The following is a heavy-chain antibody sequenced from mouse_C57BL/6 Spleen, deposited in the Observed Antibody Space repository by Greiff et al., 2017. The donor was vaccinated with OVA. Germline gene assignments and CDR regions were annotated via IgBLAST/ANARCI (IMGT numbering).Heavy chain of an antibody. CDR3: TSDYGGAWFAY. J-gene: IGHJ3*01. V-gene: IGHV1-15*01. Sequence: QVQLKESGAELVRPGASVTLSCKASGYTFTDYEMHWVKQTPVHGLEWIGAIDPETGGTAYNQKFKGKAILTADKSSSTAYMELRSLTSEDSAVYYCTSDYGGAWFAYRGQVTLVTVSA. D-gene: IGHD2-4*01. CDR2: IDPETGGT. CDR1: GYTFTDYE.